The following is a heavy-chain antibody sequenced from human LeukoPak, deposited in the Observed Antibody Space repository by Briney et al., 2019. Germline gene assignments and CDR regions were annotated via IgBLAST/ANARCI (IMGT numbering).Heavy chain of an antibody. CDR1: GFTFSSYA. CDR3: AKSVGGTGDPVDY. Sequence: GGSLRLSCAASGFTFSSYAMSWVRQAPGKGLQWVSTIIDSGGTTYYADSLKGRFTISRDNSKNTLYLQMNSLRAEDTAVYYCAKSVGGTGDPVDYWGQGTLVIVSA. CDR2: IIDSGGTT. D-gene: IGHD6-19*01. J-gene: IGHJ4*02. V-gene: IGHV3-23*01.